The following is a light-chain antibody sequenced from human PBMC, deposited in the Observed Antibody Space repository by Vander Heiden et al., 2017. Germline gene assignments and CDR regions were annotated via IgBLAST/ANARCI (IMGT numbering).Light chain of an antibody. CDR2: AAS. V-gene: IGKV1-39*01. Sequence: IQMTHSPSSLSASVGDRVTITCRASQGISSYLNWYQQKPGKAPNLLIYAASSLQSGVPSRFSGSGSGTDFTLTISSLQPEDFATYYCQQSYSTLRTFGPGTKVDIK. CDR3: QQSYSTLRT. J-gene: IGKJ3*01. CDR1: QGISSY.